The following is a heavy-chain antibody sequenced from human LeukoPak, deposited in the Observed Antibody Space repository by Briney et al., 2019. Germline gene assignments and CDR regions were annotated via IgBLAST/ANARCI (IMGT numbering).Heavy chain of an antibody. J-gene: IGHJ6*04. CDR2: ISGSGGFT. CDR1: GFSFSSYG. V-gene: IGHV3-23*01. D-gene: IGHD3-10*02. CDR3: AELGITMIGGV. Sequence: GGSLRLSCAASGFSFSSYGMSWVRQAPGKGLEWVSGISGSGGFTYYADSLKGRFTISRDNSKNMLYLQMNSLRVEDTAVYYCAELGITMIGGVWGKGTTVTISS.